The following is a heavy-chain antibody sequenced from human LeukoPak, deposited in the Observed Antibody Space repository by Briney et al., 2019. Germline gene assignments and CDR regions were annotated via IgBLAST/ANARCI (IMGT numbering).Heavy chain of an antibody. V-gene: IGHV1-46*01. Sequence: ASVKVSCKASGYTFTSYYMHWVRQAPGQGLEWMGIINPSGGSTNYAQKFQGRVTITADESTSTAYMELSSLRSEDTAVYYCAREGSGTTGSDAFDIWGQGTMVTVSS. CDR1: GYTFTSYY. D-gene: IGHD1-1*01. CDR3: AREGSGTTGSDAFDI. J-gene: IGHJ3*02. CDR2: INPSGGST.